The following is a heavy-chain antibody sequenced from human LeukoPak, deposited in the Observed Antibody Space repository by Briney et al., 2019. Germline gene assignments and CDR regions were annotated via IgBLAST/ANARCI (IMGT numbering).Heavy chain of an antibody. J-gene: IGHJ4*02. CDR2: IKQDGSKT. CDR1: GFTFSSYS. D-gene: IGHD6-19*01. V-gene: IGHV3-7*01. Sequence: GGSLRLSCAASGFTFSSYSMNWVRQAPGKGLEWVANIKQDGSKTSYVDSVKGRFTISRDNAKNSLYLQMNSLRAEGTAVYYCAGPPQAGPFDYWGQGILVTVSS. CDR3: AGPPQAGPFDY.